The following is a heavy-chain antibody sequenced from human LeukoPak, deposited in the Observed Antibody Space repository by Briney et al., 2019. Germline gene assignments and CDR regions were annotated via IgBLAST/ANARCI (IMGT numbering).Heavy chain of an antibody. CDR1: GFTFGDYA. Sequence: AGGSLRLSCTASGFTFGDYAMSWVREAPGEGLGGVGFIISKAYGGTTEYAASVKGRFTISRDDSKSIAYLQMNSLKTEDTAVYYCTRDLGRYSGSWYLGWGQGTLVTVSS. CDR3: TRDLGRYSGSWYLG. D-gene: IGHD6-13*01. V-gene: IGHV3-49*04. J-gene: IGHJ4*02. CDR2: IISKAYGGTT.